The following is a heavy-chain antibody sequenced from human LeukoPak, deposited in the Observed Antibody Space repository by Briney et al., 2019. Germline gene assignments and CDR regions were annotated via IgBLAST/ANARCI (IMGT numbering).Heavy chain of an antibody. CDR2: FKASDETT. CDR3: AKSLWAAAGTGAFDF. D-gene: IGHD6-13*01. CDR1: GFTFSSYD. J-gene: IGHJ3*01. Sequence: GGSLRLSCAASGFTFSSYDMNWVRQAPGKGLEWVSSFKASDETTYYADSVKGRFTISRDKSRNTLYLQMNSLRVEDTAVYYCAKSLWAAAGTGAFDFWGQGTMVTVSS. V-gene: IGHV3-23*01.